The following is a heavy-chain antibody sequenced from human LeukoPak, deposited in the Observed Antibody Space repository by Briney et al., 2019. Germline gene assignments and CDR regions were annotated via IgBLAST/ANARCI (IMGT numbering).Heavy chain of an antibody. J-gene: IGHJ5*02. CDR1: GGSFSGYY. CDR3: ARGYSSGFNWFDP. Sequence: PSETLSLTCAVYGGSFSGYYWTWLRQPPGKGLEWIGEINHSGSTNYNPSLKSRVTISVDTPKNQFSLKLTSVTAADTAVYYCARGYSSGFNWFDPWGQGTLVTVSS. D-gene: IGHD6-19*01. V-gene: IGHV4-34*01. CDR2: INHSGST.